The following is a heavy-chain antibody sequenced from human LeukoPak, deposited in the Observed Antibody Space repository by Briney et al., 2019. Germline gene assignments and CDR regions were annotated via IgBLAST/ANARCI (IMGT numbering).Heavy chain of an antibody. CDR1: GFTFGSYA. D-gene: IGHD2-15*01. Sequence: RSGGSLRLSCAASGFTFGSYAMSWVRQAPGKGLEWVSSIKWNGGSTGYADSVKGRFTISRDNAKNSLYLQMNSLRAEDTALYYCARDGGDCSGDSCYVDYWGQGTLVTVSS. CDR2: IKWNGGST. CDR3: ARDGGDCSGDSCYVDY. V-gene: IGHV3-20*04. J-gene: IGHJ4*02.